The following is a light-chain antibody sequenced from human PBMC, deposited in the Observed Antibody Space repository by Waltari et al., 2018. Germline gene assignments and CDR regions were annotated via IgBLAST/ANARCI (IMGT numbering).Light chain of an antibody. Sequence: QSVLTQPPSVSGAPGQRVTISCTGSSSNIGAGYDGHWYQHLPGKVPKLLIYGNSARPSGVPLRFSGSKSGTSAYLAITGLQAEDEATYYCQSYDSLSGSMFGGGTKLTVL. CDR2: GNS. V-gene: IGLV1-40*01. CDR1: SSNIGAGYD. CDR3: QSYDSLSGSM. J-gene: IGLJ3*02.